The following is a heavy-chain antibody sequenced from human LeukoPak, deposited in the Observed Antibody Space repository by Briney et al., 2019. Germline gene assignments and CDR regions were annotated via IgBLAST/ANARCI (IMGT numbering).Heavy chain of an antibody. CDR1: GDGVSSNSAA. Sequence: SQTLSLTCAISGDGVSSNSAAWNWIRQSPSRGLEWLGGTYYRSKWYNEYAPSVKSRITINPDTSKNQFSLQLNSVTPEDTAFYYCARDPTGTFPFDYWGQGTLVTVSS. CDR2: TYYRSKWYN. J-gene: IGHJ4*02. D-gene: IGHD1-1*01. CDR3: ARDPTGTFPFDY. V-gene: IGHV6-1*01.